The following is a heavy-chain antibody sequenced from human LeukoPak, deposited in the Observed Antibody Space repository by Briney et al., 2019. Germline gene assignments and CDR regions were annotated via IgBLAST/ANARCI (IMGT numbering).Heavy chain of an antibody. CDR1: GLSFRSHW. D-gene: IGHD5-18*01. V-gene: IGHV3-7*01. J-gene: IGHJ4*02. CDR2: IKKDGSEK. Sequence: GGSLRLSCAASGLSFRSHWMSWVRQAPGKGLEWVANIKKDGSEKYYVDSVKGRFTISRDNAKTSLYLQMNSLRAEDTAVYYCARDLSGVTGYTYGRGIDYWGQGTLVTVSS. CDR3: ARDLSGVTGYTYGRGIDY.